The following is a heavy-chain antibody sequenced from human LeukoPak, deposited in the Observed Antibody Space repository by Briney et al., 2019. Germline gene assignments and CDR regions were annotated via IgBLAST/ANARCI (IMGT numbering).Heavy chain of an antibody. CDR3: ARGTRVVRGTTGYYYGMDA. CDR1: GGSISTYY. J-gene: IGHJ6*02. Sequence: SETLSLTCTVSGGSISTYYWSWIRQPPGKGLEWIGYIYYSGSTNYNPSLKSRVTISVDTSKNQFSLKLSSVTAADTAVYYCARGTRVVRGTTGYYYGMDAWGQGTTVTVSS. D-gene: IGHD3-10*01. CDR2: IYYSGST. V-gene: IGHV4-59*01.